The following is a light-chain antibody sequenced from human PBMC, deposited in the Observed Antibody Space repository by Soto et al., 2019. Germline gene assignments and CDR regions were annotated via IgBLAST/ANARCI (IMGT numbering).Light chain of an antibody. CDR2: WAS. Sequence: DIVMTQSPDSLAVSLGERATINCKSSQSVLFSSNNKNYLAWYQHKPGQPPKLLIYWASTRESGVPDRFSGSGSGTDFTPTISSLQAEDVAVYYCQQYYSTPRTFGQGTKVEIK. J-gene: IGKJ1*01. CDR3: QQYYSTPRT. V-gene: IGKV4-1*01. CDR1: QSVLFSSNNKNY.